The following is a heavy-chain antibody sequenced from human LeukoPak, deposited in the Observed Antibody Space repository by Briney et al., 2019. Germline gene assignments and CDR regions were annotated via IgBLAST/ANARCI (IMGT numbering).Heavy chain of an antibody. V-gene: IGHV4-59*08. D-gene: IGHD3-9*01. J-gene: IGHJ5*02. CDR1: GASLSSYF. CDR2: IYYDEYP. Sequence: PSETLSLTCNVSGASLSSYFWSWIRQPPRKGLECIGYIYYDEYPNYSPSLRSRITISVEKSKSEFSLNLRSVTAADTAVYYCARHLRYDILTGYYTPAVNWFDPWGQGTLVTVSS. CDR3: ARHLRYDILTGYYTPAVNWFDP.